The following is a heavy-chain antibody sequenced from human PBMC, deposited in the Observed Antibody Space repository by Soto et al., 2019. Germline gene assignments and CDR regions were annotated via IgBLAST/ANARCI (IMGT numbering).Heavy chain of an antibody. D-gene: IGHD3-9*01. CDR3: AKDGYDILTGYYSDY. J-gene: IGHJ4*02. CDR2: ISGSGGST. Sequence: EVQLLESGGGLVQPGGSLRLSCAASGFTFSSYAMSWVRQAPGKGLEWVSAISGSGGSTYYADAVKGRFTISRDNSKNTLYLQMNSLRAEDTAVYYCAKDGYDILTGYYSDYWGQGTLVTVSS. CDR1: GFTFSSYA. V-gene: IGHV3-23*01.